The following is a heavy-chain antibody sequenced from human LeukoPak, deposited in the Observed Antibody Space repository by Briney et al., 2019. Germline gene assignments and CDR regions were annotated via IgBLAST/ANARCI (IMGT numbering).Heavy chain of an antibody. D-gene: IGHD1-1*01. Sequence: GRSLRLSCAAAGFTFSKFAMHWVRQAPGKGLEWVAVVSYDGSCKYYADSVKGRFTISRDNSKNTLYLQMNSLRAEDTAVYYCARAPGYGAAYYFDYWGQGTLVTVSS. V-gene: IGHV3-30*04. CDR3: ARAPGYGAAYYFDY. J-gene: IGHJ4*02. CDR1: GFTFSKFA. CDR2: VSYDGSCK.